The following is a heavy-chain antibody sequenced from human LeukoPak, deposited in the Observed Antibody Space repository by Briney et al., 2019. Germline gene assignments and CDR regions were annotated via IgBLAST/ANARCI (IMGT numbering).Heavy chain of an antibody. D-gene: IGHD6-19*01. J-gene: IGHJ4*02. CDR2: IHHGGST. V-gene: IGHV4-34*01. Sequence: PSETLSLTCAVYGGAFSGYYWSWIRQPPGKGLEWIGEIHHGGSTNHNPSLKSRVAISVDTSKNQFSLKLSSVTAADTAVYHCARGRYSTGWYGFDYWGQGTLVTVSS. CDR1: GGAFSGYY. CDR3: ARGRYSTGWYGFDY.